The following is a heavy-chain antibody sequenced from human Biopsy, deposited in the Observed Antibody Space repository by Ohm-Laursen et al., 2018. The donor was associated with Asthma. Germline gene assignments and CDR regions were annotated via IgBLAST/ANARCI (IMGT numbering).Heavy chain of an antibody. Sequence: VKISCKASGGTFGNYAISWVRQAPGLGLEWVGGLIPVLGTPDHAQMFEGRVTITADESTSTAYMELSSLSSEDTAVYYCARGYSGSDRIVYYYSGLEVWGQGTTVAVSS. CDR3: ARGYSGSDRIVYYYSGLEV. V-gene: IGHV1-69*13. D-gene: IGHD5-12*01. CDR2: LIPVLGTP. CDR1: GGTFGNYA. J-gene: IGHJ6*02.